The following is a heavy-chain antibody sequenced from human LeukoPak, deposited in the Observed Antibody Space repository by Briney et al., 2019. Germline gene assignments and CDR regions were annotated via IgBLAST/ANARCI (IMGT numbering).Heavy chain of an antibody. CDR1: GYSISSGYY. CDR3: ARVAYFDSSGYYYNFDY. Sequence: PSETLFLTCTASGYSISSGYYWGWIRQPPGKGLEWIGNIYQSGNTHYNPSLKSRITISVDTSKNQFSLKLRSVTAADTAVYYCARVAYFDSSGYYYNFDYWGQGTLVTVSS. V-gene: IGHV4-38-2*02. J-gene: IGHJ4*02. D-gene: IGHD3-22*01. CDR2: IYQSGNT.